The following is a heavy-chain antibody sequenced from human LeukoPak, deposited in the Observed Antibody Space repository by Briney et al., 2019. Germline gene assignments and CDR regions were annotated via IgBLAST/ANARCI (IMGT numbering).Heavy chain of an antibody. D-gene: IGHD2-2*02. V-gene: IGHV3-33*01. CDR1: GFTFSSYG. CDR3: ARDYQLIYGGWYYYYGMDV. CDR2: IRYDGSNK. Sequence: PGGSLRLSCAASGFTFSSYGMHWVRQAPGKGLEWVAVIRYDGSNKYYADSVKGRFTISRDNSKNTLYLQMNSLRAEDTAVYYCARDYQLIYGGWYYYYGMDVWGQGTTVTVSS. J-gene: IGHJ6*02.